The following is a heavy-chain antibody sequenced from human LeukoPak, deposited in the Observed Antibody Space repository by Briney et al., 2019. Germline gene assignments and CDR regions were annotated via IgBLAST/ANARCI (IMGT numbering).Heavy chain of an antibody. CDR1: GGSFSDYF. J-gene: IGHJ6*03. D-gene: IGHD6-13*01. Sequence: SETLSLTCAVYGGSFSDYFWNWIRQPPGKGLEWIGEINHGGGTRYNPSLKSRATISVDTSKKQFSLNLTSVTAADTAVYYCARLAGYSRIYYYYMDVWGKGTTVTVSS. CDR3: ARLAGYSRIYYYYMDV. V-gene: IGHV4-34*01. CDR2: INHGGGT.